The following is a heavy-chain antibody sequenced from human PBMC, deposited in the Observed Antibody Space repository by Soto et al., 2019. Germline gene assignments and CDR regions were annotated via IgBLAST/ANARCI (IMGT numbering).Heavy chain of an antibody. D-gene: IGHD6-19*01. CDR2: ISSSSSYI. Sequence: PGGSLRLSCAASGFTFSSYIMNCVRQAPGKGLEWVSSISSSSSYIYYADSVKGRFTISRDNAKNTLYMQMNNLRAEDTAVYYYARDLLASGWYAEPYYFDYWGQGTLVTVSS. CDR1: GFTFSSYI. J-gene: IGHJ4*02. V-gene: IGHV3-21*01. CDR3: ARDLLASGWYAEPYYFDY.